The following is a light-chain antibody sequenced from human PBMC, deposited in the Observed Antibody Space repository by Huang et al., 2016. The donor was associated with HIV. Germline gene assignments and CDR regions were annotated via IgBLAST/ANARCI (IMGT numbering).Light chain of an antibody. CDR2: GAS. V-gene: IGKV3-15*01. Sequence: EIIMTQFPATLSLSPGERATLSCRASQSAATQSAWYQQKPGQAPRLLIFGASNRATGVPDRFSCSGSGTEFTLTISNLQSEDFAVYYCQQYNTSPTTFGPGTRVDVK. J-gene: IGKJ3*01. CDR1: QSAATQ. CDR3: QQYNTSPTT.